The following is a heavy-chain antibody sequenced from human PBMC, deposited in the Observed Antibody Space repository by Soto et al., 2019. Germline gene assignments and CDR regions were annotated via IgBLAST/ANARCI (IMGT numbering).Heavy chain of an antibody. CDR3: ARGGYSSSWRFDY. J-gene: IGHJ4*02. CDR2: IIPIFGTT. CDR1: GGTFSSYA. V-gene: IGHV1-69*06. D-gene: IGHD6-13*01. Sequence: QMQLVQSGAEVKKPGSSVKVSCKASGGTFSSYAISWVRQAPGQGLEWLGEIIPIFGTTKYAQNLQGRVTLTADKSTSTAYMELSSLGSEDTAVYYCARGGYSSSWRFDYWGQGTLVTVSS.